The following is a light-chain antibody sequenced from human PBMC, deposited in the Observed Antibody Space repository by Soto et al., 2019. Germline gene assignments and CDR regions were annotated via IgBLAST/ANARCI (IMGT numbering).Light chain of an antibody. CDR1: NNDVGAHNL. CDR3: SSYTMSTTII. CDR2: EVS. Sequence: QSALTQPASVSGSPGQSITISCTGTNNDVGAHNLVSWYQHHPGKAPRLIISEVSNRPSGVSNRFSASKSGNTASLTIYGRQAEDEADYYCSSYTMSTTIIFGGGTKLTVL. V-gene: IGLV2-14*01. J-gene: IGLJ2*01.